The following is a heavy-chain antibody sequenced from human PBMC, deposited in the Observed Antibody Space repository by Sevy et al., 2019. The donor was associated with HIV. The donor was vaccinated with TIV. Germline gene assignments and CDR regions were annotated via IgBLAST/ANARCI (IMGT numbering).Heavy chain of an antibody. V-gene: IGHV3-48*01. J-gene: IGHJ3*02. Sequence: GESPKISCAASGFTFSSHSFNWVRQAPGKGLEWISYISSTSSTIFYADSVMDRFTISRDNAKNSLYLQMNSLRAEDTAVYYCARPLGYCSSTSCPYIFDIWGQGTMVTV. CDR2: ISSTSSTI. CDR1: GFTFSSHS. CDR3: ARPLGYCSSTSCPYIFDI. D-gene: IGHD2-2*01.